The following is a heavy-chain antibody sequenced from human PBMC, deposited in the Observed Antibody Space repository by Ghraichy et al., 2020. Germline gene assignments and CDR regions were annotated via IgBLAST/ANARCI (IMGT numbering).Heavy chain of an antibody. J-gene: IGHJ5*02. D-gene: IGHD4-11*01. Sequence: SCVASGFTFSNFAMHWVRQAPGKGLQWVAFISYDGNTLYYADSVRGRFTVSRDNSRNTVFLQLDSLTTDDTGTYYCAKDVYADYIPPNWFDPWGQGTQVTVSS. CDR1: GFTFSNFA. V-gene: IGHV3-30-3*02. CDR2: ISYDGNTL. CDR3: AKDVYADYIPPNWFDP.